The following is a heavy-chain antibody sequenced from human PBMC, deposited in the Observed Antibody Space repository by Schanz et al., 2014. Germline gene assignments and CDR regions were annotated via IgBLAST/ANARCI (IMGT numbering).Heavy chain of an antibody. V-gene: IGHV1-46*02. CDR2: INPSGGST. J-gene: IGHJ4*02. CDR1: GYTFNNHG. Sequence: QVQLVQSGAEVKKPGASATVSCKASGYTFNNHGISWVRQAPGQGLEWMGIINPSGGSTSYAQKFHGIVTVTRDTSACTVNMKLSCLRSAESAVYCCARGGFFDSTSFDSWGQGTLVTVS. D-gene: IGHD2-2*01. CDR3: ARGGFFDSTSFDS.